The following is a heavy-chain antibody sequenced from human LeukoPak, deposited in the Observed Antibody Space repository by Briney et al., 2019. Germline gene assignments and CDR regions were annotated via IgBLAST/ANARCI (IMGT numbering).Heavy chain of an antibody. V-gene: IGHV1-18*01. Sequence: ASVKVSCKASGYTFTSYGISWVRQAPGQGLEWMGWISTYNGNTSYAQKLQGRVTMTTDTSTSTAYMELRSLRSDDTAVYYCARDRLPYCTNGVCFVDYWGQGTLVTVSS. CDR3: ARDRLPYCTNGVCFVDY. J-gene: IGHJ4*02. CDR2: ISTYNGNT. D-gene: IGHD2-8*01. CDR1: GYTFTSYG.